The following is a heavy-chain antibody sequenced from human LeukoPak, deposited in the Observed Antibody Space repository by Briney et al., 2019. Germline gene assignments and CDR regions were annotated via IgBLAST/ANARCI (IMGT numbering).Heavy chain of an antibody. Sequence: ASVKVSCKASGYTFTGYYMHCVRQAPGQGLEWMGWINPNSGGTNYAQKFQGRVTMTRDTSISTAYMELSRLRSDDTAVYYCARYDYLVLSVDYWGQGTLVTVSS. CDR1: GYTFTGYY. D-gene: IGHD2-8*01. CDR3: ARYDYLVLSVDY. V-gene: IGHV1-2*02. CDR2: INPNSGGT. J-gene: IGHJ4*02.